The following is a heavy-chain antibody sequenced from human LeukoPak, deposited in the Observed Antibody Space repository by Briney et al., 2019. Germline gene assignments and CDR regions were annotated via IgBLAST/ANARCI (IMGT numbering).Heavy chain of an antibody. V-gene: IGHV4-61*05. D-gene: IGHD6-13*01. Sequence: SETLSLTCTVSGGSISSSSYYWGWIRQPPGKGLEWIGRIYASGSTNYNSSLKSRVTISVDTSKNQFSLRLSSVTAADTAVYYCARGGDSSSWSVDYWGQGTLVTVSS. CDR3: ARGGDSSSWSVDY. CDR1: GGSISSSSYY. J-gene: IGHJ4*02. CDR2: IYASGST.